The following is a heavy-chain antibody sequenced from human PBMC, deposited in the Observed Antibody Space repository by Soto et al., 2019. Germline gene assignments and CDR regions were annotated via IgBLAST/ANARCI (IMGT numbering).Heavy chain of an antibody. CDR1: GGSISSYY. CDR3: ARDRGVLRFLEWSTPAHYYYYGMDV. D-gene: IGHD3-3*01. J-gene: IGHJ6*02. CDR2: IYYSGST. Sequence: SETLSLTCTVSGGSISSYYWSWIRQPPGKGLEWIGYIYYSGSTNYNPSLKSRVTISVDTSKNQFSLKLSSVTAADTAVYYCARDRGVLRFLEWSTPAHYYYYGMDVWGQGTTVTVSS. V-gene: IGHV4-59*01.